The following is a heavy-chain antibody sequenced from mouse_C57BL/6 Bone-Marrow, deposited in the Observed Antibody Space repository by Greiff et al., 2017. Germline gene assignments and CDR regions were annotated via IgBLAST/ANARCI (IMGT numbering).Heavy chain of an antibody. CDR3: AREGGSSFDFDY. V-gene: IGHV1-9*01. D-gene: IGHD1-1*01. CDR2: ILTGSGST. Sequence: QVQLKESGAELMKPGASVKLSCKATGYTFTGYWIEWVKQRPGHGLEWIGEILTGSGSTNYNEKVKGQATFTADTSYNTAYMQLSSLTTEDSAIYYGAREGGSSFDFDYWGQGTTLTVSS. J-gene: IGHJ2*01. CDR1: GYTFTGYW.